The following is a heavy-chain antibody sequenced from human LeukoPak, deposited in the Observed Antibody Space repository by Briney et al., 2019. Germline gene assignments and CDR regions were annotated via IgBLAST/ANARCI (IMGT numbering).Heavy chain of an antibody. CDR3: TRDCSGGSCWGDAFDI. D-gene: IGHD2-15*01. CDR2: IRSKAYGGTT. V-gene: IGHV3-49*04. J-gene: IGHJ3*02. CDR1: GFTIGDYA. Sequence: KPGRSLRLSCIASGFTIGDYAMSWVRQAPGKGLEWVGFIRSKAYGGTTEYAASVKSRFSISRDDSKSIAYLQMNSLRTEDTAVFYCTRDCSGGSCWGDAFDIWGQGTMVTVSS.